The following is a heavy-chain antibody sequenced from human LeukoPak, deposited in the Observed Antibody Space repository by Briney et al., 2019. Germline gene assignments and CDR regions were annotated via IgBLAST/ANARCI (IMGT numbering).Heavy chain of an antibody. J-gene: IGHJ6*03. Sequence: PGGSLRLAWAAAGFTVDDYGMSWVRHAAGEGLEWVSGISWNGGYTQYADSVKGRFTISRDKAKNSLYLQMDRLRAEDTALYYCARDLMMEGRYFNYYMDVWGEGTTVTVSS. D-gene: IGHD2-8*01. CDR2: ISWNGGYT. CDR1: GFTVDDYG. CDR3: ARDLMMEGRYFNYYMDV. V-gene: IGHV3-20*04.